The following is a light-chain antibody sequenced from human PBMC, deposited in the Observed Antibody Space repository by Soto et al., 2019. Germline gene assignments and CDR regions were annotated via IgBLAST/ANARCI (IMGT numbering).Light chain of an antibody. CDR1: QSISVH. CDR2: AAS. J-gene: IGKJ2*01. CDR3: QQSYITPYT. V-gene: IGKV1-39*01. Sequence: DIQMTQSPSSLSASVGDTVTITCRASQSISVHLNWYQQKGGKVPKLLIYAASNLYIGVPSRFSGSGSETDFALTISSLQPEDFATYYCQQSYITPYTFGQGTRLEIK.